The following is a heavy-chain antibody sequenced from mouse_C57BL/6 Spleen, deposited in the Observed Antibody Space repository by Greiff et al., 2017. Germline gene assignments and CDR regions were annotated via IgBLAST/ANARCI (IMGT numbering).Heavy chain of an antibody. J-gene: IGHJ3*01. CDR2: INPNYGTT. CDR3: ATSYGYDEAWFAY. Sequence: EVQLQQSGPELVKPGASVTISCKASGYSFTDYNMNWVKQSNGKSLEWIGVINPNYGTTSYNQKFKGKATLTVDQSSSTAYMQLNSLTSEDSAVYYCATSYGYDEAWFAYWGQGTLVTVSA. CDR1: GYSFTDYN. D-gene: IGHD2-2*01. V-gene: IGHV1-39*01.